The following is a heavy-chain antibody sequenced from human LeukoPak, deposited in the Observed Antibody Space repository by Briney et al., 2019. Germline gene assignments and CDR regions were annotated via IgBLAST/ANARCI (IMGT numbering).Heavy chain of an antibody. Sequence: SVKVSCKASGGTFSSYAISWMRQAPGQGLEWMGGIIPIFGTANYAQKFQGRVTITTDESTSTAYMELSSLRSEDTAVYYCASRDFWSGYLSYWYFDLWGRGTLVTVSS. J-gene: IGHJ2*01. CDR1: GGTFSSYA. CDR3: ASRDFWSGYLSYWYFDL. CDR2: IIPIFGTA. D-gene: IGHD3-3*01. V-gene: IGHV1-69*05.